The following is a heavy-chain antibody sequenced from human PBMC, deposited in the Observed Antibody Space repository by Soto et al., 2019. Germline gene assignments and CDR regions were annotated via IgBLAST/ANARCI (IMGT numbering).Heavy chain of an antibody. D-gene: IGHD6-6*01. V-gene: IGHV5-10-1*01. J-gene: IGHJ6*02. Sequence: ESLQISCNGSGYRFASYWISWVRQMPGKGLEWMGRIDPSGSYTNYSPSFQGHVTISVDRCTNTAYLQWSSLRASDTAMYYCAREFDDSSSSRMDGMELWGQGTTVTVSS. CDR2: IDPSGSYT. CDR1: GYRFASYW. CDR3: AREFDDSSSSRMDGMEL.